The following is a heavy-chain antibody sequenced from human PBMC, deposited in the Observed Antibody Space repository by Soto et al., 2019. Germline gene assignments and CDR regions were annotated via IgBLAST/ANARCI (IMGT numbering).Heavy chain of an antibody. J-gene: IGHJ6*02. V-gene: IGHV3-23*01. CDR3: AKDLGPDRSYGMDV. D-gene: IGHD3-3*01. CDR1: GFTFSSYA. Sequence: GGSLRLSCAASGFTFSSYAMSWFRQAPGKGLEWVSAISGSGGSTYYADSVKGRFTISRDNSKNTLYLQMNSLRAEDTAVYYCAKDLGPDRSYGMDVWGQGTTVTVSS. CDR2: ISGSGGST.